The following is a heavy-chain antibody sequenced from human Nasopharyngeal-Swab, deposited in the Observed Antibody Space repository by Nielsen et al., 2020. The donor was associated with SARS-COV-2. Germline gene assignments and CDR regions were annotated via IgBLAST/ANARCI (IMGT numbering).Heavy chain of an antibody. Sequence: GGSLRLSCTVSGFTFGDYAMSRVRQAPGKGLEWVGFIRSKAYGGTTEYAASVKGRFTISRDDSKSIAYLQMNSLKTEDTAVYYCTRDLSLNWGYDYYYYMDVWGKGTTVTVSS. CDR1: GFTFGDYA. CDR3: TRDLSLNWGYDYYYYMDV. CDR2: IRSKAYGGTT. D-gene: IGHD7-27*01. V-gene: IGHV3-49*04. J-gene: IGHJ6*03.